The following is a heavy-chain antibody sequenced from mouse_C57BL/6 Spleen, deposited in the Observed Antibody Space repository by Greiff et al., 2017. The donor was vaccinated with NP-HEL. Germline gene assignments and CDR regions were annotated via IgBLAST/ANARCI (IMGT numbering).Heavy chain of an antibody. CDR3: ARGGYGSSQAWFAY. Sequence: QVQLQQPGAELVMPGASVKLSCKASGYTFTSYWMHWVKQRPRQGLEWIGEIDPSDSYTNYNQKFKGKSTLTVDKSSSTAYMQLSSLTSEDSAVYYCARGGYGSSQAWFAYWGQGTLVTVSA. CDR2: IDPSDSYT. CDR1: GYTFTSYW. V-gene: IGHV1-69*01. D-gene: IGHD1-1*01. J-gene: IGHJ3*01.